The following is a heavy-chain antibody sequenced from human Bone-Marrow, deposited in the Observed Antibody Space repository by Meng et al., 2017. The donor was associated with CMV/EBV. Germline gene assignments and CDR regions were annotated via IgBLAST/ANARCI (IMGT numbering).Heavy chain of an antibody. D-gene: IGHD2/OR15-2a*01. J-gene: IGHJ4*01. CDR1: GESFSDYY. V-gene: IGHV4-34*01. CDR3: ARARISPGTYVDD. CDR2: VSHSGSG. Sequence: SVTLSLTCAVHGESFSDYYWTWIRQPPGKGLEWIGEVSHSGSGKYNPSLKSRVTISVDTSKNQFSLELASVAAADTAVYYCARARISPGTYVDDWGHGTLVTVSS.